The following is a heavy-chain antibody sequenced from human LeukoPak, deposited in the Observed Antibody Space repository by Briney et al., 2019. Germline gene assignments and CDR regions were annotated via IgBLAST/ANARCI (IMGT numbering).Heavy chain of an antibody. CDR3: ASRKLGNDY. J-gene: IGHJ4*02. V-gene: IGHV4-30-4*07. CDR2: IYHSGST. CDR1: GGSISSGGYS. Sequence: PSQTLSLTCAVSGGSISSGGYSWSWIRQPPGKGLEWIGYIYHSGSTYYNPSLKSRVTISVDTSKNQLSLKLSSVTAADTAVYYCASRKLGNDYWGQGTLVTVSS. D-gene: IGHD7-27*01.